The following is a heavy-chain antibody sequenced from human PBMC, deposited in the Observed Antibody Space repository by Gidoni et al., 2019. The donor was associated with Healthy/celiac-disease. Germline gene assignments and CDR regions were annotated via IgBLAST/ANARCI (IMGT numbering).Heavy chain of an antibody. CDR3: ARAGYSSSSDYYYYYGMDV. CDR1: GGTFSSYA. CDR2: IIPIFGTA. Sequence: QVQLVQSGAEVTKPGSSVKVSCKASGGTFSSYAISWVRQAPGQGLEWMGGIIPIFGTANYAQKFQGRVTITADESTSTAYMELSSLRSEDTAVYYCARAGYSSSSDYYYYYGMDVWGQGTTVTVSS. V-gene: IGHV1-69*01. J-gene: IGHJ6*02. D-gene: IGHD6-6*01.